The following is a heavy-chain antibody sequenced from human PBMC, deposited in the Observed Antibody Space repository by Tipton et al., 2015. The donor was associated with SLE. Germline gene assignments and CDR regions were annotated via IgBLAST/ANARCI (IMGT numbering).Heavy chain of an antibody. J-gene: IGHJ6*04. D-gene: IGHD7-27*01. V-gene: IGHV4-38-2*01. CDR1: GYSISSGYY. CDR3: TRQRGTAYYYYRMDV. CDR2: IYHSGST. Sequence: TLSLTCAVSGYSISSGYYWGWIRQPPGKGLEWVGSIYHSGSTYYNPSLKSRVTISVDMSKNQFSLKLTSVTAADTAVYYCTRQRGTAYYYYRMDVWGKGTTVTVSS.